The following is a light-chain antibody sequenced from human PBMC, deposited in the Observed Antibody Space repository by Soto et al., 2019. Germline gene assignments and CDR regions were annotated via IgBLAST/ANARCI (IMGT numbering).Light chain of an antibody. V-gene: IGKV3-20*01. CDR3: QQYNNWPPIT. CDR1: QSVSSSY. J-gene: IGKJ5*01. CDR2: GTS. Sequence: EIVLTQSPGTLSLSPGERATLSCRASQSVSSSYLAWYQQKPGQAPRLLIYGTSSRATAIPDRFSGSGSGTDFTLTISRLEPEDFAVYYCQQYNNWPPITFGQGTRLEIK.